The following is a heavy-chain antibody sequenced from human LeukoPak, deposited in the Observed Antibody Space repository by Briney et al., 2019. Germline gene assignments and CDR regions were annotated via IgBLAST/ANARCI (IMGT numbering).Heavy chain of an antibody. J-gene: IGHJ5*02. V-gene: IGHV3-23*01. CDR2: ISGSGTFT. CDR1: GFTFSSYA. Sequence: PGGSLRLSCAASGFTFSSYAMSWVRQAPGKGLEWVSAISGSGTFTYYADSVKGRFTISRDNSKNTLYLQLNSLRAEDTAVYYCAKDPLGPRYCSGTSCSNWFDPWGQGTLVTVSS. D-gene: IGHD2-2*01. CDR3: AKDPLGPRYCSGTSCSNWFDP.